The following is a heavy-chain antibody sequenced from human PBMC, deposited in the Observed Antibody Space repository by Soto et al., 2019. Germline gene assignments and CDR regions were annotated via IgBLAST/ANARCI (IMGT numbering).Heavy chain of an antibody. Sequence: QVQLVESGGGVVQPGRSLRLSCAASGFTFSSYRMHWVRQAPGKGLEWVAVISYDGSNKYYADSVKGRFTISRDNSKNTLYLQMNSLRAEDTAVYYCAKDSRIVVVTAPYDYWGQGTLVTVSS. V-gene: IGHV3-30*18. J-gene: IGHJ4*02. CDR3: AKDSRIVVVTAPYDY. CDR2: ISYDGSNK. D-gene: IGHD2-21*02. CDR1: GFTFSSYR.